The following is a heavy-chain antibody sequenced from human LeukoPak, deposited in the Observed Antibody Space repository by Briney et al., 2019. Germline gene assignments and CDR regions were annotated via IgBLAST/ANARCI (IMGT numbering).Heavy chain of an antibody. Sequence: GGSLRLSCATSGFTFSRYWMTWVRQAPGKGLEWVANINQDGSETYYVDSVKGRFTISRDNAKNSLYLQMNSLRVDDTAVYYCARAASWGQGTLVTVSS. CDR3: ARAAS. CDR2: INQDGSET. V-gene: IGHV3-7*01. CDR1: GFTFSRYW. J-gene: IGHJ5*02.